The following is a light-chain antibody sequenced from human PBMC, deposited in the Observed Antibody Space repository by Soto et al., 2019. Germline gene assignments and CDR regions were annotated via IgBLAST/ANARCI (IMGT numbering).Light chain of an antibody. Sequence: EIVLTQSPGTLSLSPGERATLSCRASQSVSSNYLAWYQQKPGQSPRLLIYGASGRASGIPDRFSASGSGTDFTLTISRLEPEDFAVYYCQHYGSSVFTFGPGTKVDIK. CDR2: GAS. V-gene: IGKV3-20*01. J-gene: IGKJ3*01. CDR1: QSVSSNY. CDR3: QHYGSSVFT.